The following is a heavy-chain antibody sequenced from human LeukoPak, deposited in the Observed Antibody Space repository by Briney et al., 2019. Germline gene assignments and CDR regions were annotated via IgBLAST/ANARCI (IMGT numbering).Heavy chain of an antibody. D-gene: IGHD1-14*01. V-gene: IGHV1-46*01. Sequence: ASVKVSCKASGYTFTSYYMHCVRQAPGQGLEWMGIINPSGGSTSYAQKFQGRVTMTRDTSTSTVYMELSSLRSEDTAVYYCAREAAEPRYYYGMDVWGQGTTVTVSS. CDR1: GYTFTSYY. J-gene: IGHJ6*02. CDR2: INPSGGST. CDR3: AREAAEPRYYYGMDV.